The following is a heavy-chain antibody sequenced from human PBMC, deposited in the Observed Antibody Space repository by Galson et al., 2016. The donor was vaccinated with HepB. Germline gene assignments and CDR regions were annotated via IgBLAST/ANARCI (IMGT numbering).Heavy chain of an antibody. CDR1: GGSVTSGSYF. CDR2: ISHSGST. D-gene: IGHD5-24*01. J-gene: IGHJ4*02. V-gene: IGHV4-61*01. Sequence: SETLSLTCTVSGGSVTSGSYFWSWIRQPPGKGLEWIGYISHSGSTNYNPSLKSRVTISVDTSKNQFSLKLDSVTTADTAVYHCAGGRWLQIIYWGQGTLVTVPP. CDR3: AGGRWLQIIY.